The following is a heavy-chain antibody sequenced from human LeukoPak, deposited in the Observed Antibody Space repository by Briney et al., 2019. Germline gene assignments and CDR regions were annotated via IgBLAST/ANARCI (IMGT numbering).Heavy chain of an antibody. Sequence: PSETLSLTCTVSGGSVSSGNSYWRWVRQPPGKGLEWIGYIYYSGTTNYNPSLESRVTISVDTSKNQFSLKLSSVTAADTAVYYCATHRQWPFMHWGQGTLVTVSS. CDR2: IYYSGTT. CDR3: ATHRQWPFMH. J-gene: IGHJ4*02. CDR1: GGSVSSGNSY. V-gene: IGHV4-61*01. D-gene: IGHD6-19*01.